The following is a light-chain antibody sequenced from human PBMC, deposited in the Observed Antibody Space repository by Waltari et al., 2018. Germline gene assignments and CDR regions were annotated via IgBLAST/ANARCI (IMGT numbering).Light chain of an antibody. Sequence: DIVMTQSPDSLAVSLGERATINCKSSQSVLYSSNNKNYLAWYQQKPGQPPKRLIYWAATRESGVPDRFSGSGSGTDFTLTISSLQAEDVAVYYCHQYSTTPWTFGQGTKVEI. J-gene: IGKJ1*01. CDR2: WAA. V-gene: IGKV4-1*01. CDR3: HQYSTTPWT. CDR1: QSVLYSSNNKNY.